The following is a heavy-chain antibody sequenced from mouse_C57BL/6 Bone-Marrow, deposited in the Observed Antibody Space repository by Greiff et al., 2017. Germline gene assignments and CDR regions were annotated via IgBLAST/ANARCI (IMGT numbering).Heavy chain of an antibody. CDR2: IDPSDSYT. D-gene: IGHD1-1*01. Sequence: VQLQQPGAELVMPGASVKLSCKASGYTFTSYWMHWVKQRPGQGLEWIGEIDPSDSYTNYNQKFKGKSTLTVDKSSSTAYMQLSSLTSEDSAVYYCALLYGSSDYWGQSATLTVAT. CDR1: GYTFTSYW. CDR3: ALLYGSSDY. V-gene: IGHV1-69*01. J-gene: IGHJ2*01.